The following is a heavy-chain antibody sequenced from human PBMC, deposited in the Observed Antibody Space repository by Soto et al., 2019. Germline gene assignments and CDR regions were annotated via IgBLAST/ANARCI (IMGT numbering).Heavy chain of an antibody. CDR2: ISAHNGNT. J-gene: IGHJ4*02. CDR1: GYTFTSYG. Sequence: QVHLVQSGAEVKKPGASVKVSCKASGYTFTSYGITWVRQAPGQGIEWMGWISAHNGNTDYEQKLKSRVIVTKDTSTRKVYMELRGLRSDDKAVYYCARGRYGAYWGQGALVTVSS. D-gene: IGHD3-10*01. CDR3: ARGRYGAY. V-gene: IGHV1-18*01.